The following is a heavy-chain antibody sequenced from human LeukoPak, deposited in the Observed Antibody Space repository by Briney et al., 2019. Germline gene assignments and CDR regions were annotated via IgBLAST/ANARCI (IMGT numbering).Heavy chain of an antibody. CDR1: GLTFYNTW. V-gene: IGHV3-15*07. CDR2: IKTKSYGGTT. D-gene: IGHD5-12*01. J-gene: IGHJ4*02. CDR3: ATGGYDFSY. Sequence: GGSLRLPCTVSGLTFYNTWMNWVRRAPGKGLEWVGRIKTKSYGGTTDYAAPIKGRFIISRDDSKNTLFLQMNGLKTEDTAVYYCATGGYDFSYWGQGTLVTVSS.